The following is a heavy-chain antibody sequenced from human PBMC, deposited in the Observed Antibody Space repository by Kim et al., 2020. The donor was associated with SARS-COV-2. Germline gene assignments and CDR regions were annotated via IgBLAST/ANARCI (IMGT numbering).Heavy chain of an antibody. CDR3: AREDEQEAFDY. CDR2: IPANSRNI. J-gene: IGHJ4*02. D-gene: IGHD6-13*01. Sequence: GGSLRLSCSTSGFTFNTYTMNWVRQAPGKGLEWVSSIPANSRNIYYADSMKGRFTVSRDNAGNSVYLQLCNLRAEDTAVYYCAREDEQEAFDYWGQGTLVTVSS. CDR1: GFTFNTYT. V-gene: IGHV3-21*01.